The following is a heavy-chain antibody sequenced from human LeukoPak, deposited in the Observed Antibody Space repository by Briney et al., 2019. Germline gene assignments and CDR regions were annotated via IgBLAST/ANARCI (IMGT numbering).Heavy chain of an antibody. V-gene: IGHV3-48*03. CDR2: ISSSGNTI. CDR3: ARDIGAAGIRLDP. D-gene: IGHD6-13*01. Sequence: GGSLRLSCGASGFTFSSYDMNWVRQAPGKGLEWVSYISSSGNTIYYADSVKGRFTISRDNPKNSLYLQMNSLRAEDTAVYHCARDIGAAGIRLDPWGQGTLVTVSS. J-gene: IGHJ5*02. CDR1: GFTFSSYD.